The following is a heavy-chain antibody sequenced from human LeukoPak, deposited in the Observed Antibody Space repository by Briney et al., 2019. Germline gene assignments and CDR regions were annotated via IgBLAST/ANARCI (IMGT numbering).Heavy chain of an antibody. D-gene: IGHD2-2*01. CDR2: LGSAGDT. V-gene: IGHV3-13*04. J-gene: IGHJ6*02. CDR1: GFTFSRYD. Sequence: GGSLRLSCAASGFTFSRYDMHWVRQSAGRGPEWVSGLGSAGDTFYPASAKGRFTISRENAKKSLYLQMNSLRAGDTAVYYCVRAGNAVLGYSGMDVWGQGATVTVSS. CDR3: VRAGNAVLGYSGMDV.